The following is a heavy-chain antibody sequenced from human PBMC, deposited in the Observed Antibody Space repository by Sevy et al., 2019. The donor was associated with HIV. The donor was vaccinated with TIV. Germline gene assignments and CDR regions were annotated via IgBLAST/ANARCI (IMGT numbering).Heavy chain of an antibody. J-gene: IGHJ6*02. D-gene: IGHD3-3*01. CDR2: IHHSGST. V-gene: IGHV4-4*02. Sequence: SETLSLTCAVSGGSISTNNWWSWVRQSPGEGLEWIGEIHHSGSTNYNPSLKSRVTMSVDKSKNQFSLKLTPVTAADTAGYYCARDLNDFWSGPLDVWGQGTTVTVSS. CDR1: GGSISTNNW. CDR3: ARDLNDFWSGPLDV.